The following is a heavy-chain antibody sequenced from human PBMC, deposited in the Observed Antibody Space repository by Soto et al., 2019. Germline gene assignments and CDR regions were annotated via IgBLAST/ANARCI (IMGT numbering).Heavy chain of an antibody. CDR2: IYWDDDE. J-gene: IGHJ4*02. CDR1: GFSLTTRGVG. Sequence: QITLKESGPTLVKPTQTLTLTCTFSGFSLTTRGVGVGWIRQPPGKALEWLALIYWDDDEGYSPSLKSRLTITXDXXKNQVVLTMINMDPVDTATYYCAHRPRGYSYHFDYWGQGTLVTVSS. D-gene: IGHD5-18*01. V-gene: IGHV2-5*02. CDR3: AHRPRGYSYHFDY.